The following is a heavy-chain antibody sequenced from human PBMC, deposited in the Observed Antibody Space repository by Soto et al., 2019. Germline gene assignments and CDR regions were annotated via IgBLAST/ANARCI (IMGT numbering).Heavy chain of an antibody. CDR1: GGSISSSSYY. J-gene: IGHJ4*02. CDR2: IYYSGST. D-gene: IGHD6-13*01. CDR3: ARRFFIAAAGTNFDY. Sequence: QLQLQESGPGLVKPSETLSLTCTVSGGSISSSSYYWGWIRQPPGKGLEWIGSIYYSGSTYYNPSLKSRVTISVDTSQNQFSLKLSSVTAADTAVYYCARRFFIAAAGTNFDYWGQGTLVTVSS. V-gene: IGHV4-39*01.